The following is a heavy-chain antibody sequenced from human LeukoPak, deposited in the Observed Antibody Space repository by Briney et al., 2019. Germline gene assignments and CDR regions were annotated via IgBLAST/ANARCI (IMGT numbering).Heavy chain of an antibody. CDR2: INHSGST. CDR3: ANALPRRPFDV. J-gene: IGHJ3*01. V-gene: IGHV4-34*01. Sequence: SETLSLTCAVYGEXSSGYYCSWIRQPTGKGLEWIGEINHSGSTNYNPSLKSRVTISVDTSKNEFSLKLNSVTAADTAVYYCANALPRRPFDVWGQGTMVTVSS. CDR1: GEXSSGYY.